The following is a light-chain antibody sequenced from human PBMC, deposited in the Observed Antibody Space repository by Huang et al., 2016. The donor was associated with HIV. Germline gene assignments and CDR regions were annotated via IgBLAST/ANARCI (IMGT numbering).Light chain of an antibody. J-gene: IGKJ1*01. CDR2: GAS. CDR3: QQYNNWPPWT. CDR1: QSVSNN. V-gene: IGKV3-15*01. Sequence: EIVMTQSPATLSVSPRERATLSCRASQSVSNNLAWYQQQPGQAPRLLIYGASTRATGIPARVSGSGSGTEFTLTISSLQSEDFAGYYCQQYNNWPPWTFGQGTKVEIK.